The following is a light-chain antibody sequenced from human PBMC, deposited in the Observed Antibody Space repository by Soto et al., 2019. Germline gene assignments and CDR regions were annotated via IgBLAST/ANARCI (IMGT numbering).Light chain of an antibody. V-gene: IGLV7-46*01. CDR1: TGAVTSGLY. CDR3: LLSYTGARI. CDR2: DTS. J-gene: IGLJ2*01. Sequence: QAVVTQEPSLTVSPGGTVTLTCGSSTGAVTSGLYPYWFQQKPGRAPRTLIYDTSNKHSWTPARFSGSLLGGKAALTLSGAQPEDEAEYYCLLSYTGARIFGGGTKVTVL.